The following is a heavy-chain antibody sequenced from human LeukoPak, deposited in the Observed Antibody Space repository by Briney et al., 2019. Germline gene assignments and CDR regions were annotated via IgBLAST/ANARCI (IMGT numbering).Heavy chain of an antibody. CDR3: AKGPSITMIRGGQWYYYMDV. CDR2: INPNSGGT. V-gene: IGHV1-2*02. J-gene: IGHJ6*03. CDR1: GYTFTGYY. D-gene: IGHD3-10*01. Sequence: AASVKVSCKASGYTFTGYYMHWVRQAPGQGLEWMGWINPNSGGTNYAQKFQGRVTMTRDTSTSTVYMELSSLRSEDTAVYYCAKGPSITMIRGGQWYYYMDVWGKGTTVTISS.